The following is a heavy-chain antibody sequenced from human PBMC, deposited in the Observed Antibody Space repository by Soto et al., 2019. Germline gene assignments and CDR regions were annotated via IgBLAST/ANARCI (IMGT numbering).Heavy chain of an antibody. V-gene: IGHV1-69*13. D-gene: IGHD3-10*01. CDR1: GGTFSSYT. J-gene: IGHJ5*02. CDR3: ARGTLGRFVA. Sequence: SVKVSCKASGGTFSSYTISWVRQAPGQGLEWMGGIIPIFGTANYAQKFQGRVTNTADESTSTAYMELSSLRSEDTAVYYCARGTLGRFVAWGQGTLVTGSS. CDR2: IIPIFGTA.